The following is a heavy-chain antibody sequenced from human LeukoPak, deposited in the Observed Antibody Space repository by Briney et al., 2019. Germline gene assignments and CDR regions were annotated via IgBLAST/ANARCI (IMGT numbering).Heavy chain of an antibody. CDR1: GFTFNYAW. Sequence: PGGSLRLSCAVSGFTFNYAWMSWVRQAPGKGPEWLGRVKSKASGGTIDYAAPVKGRFTVSRDDSKNTVYLQLNSLQSEDTGVYYCAVEKGGCSDVTCYSFDLRGQGTLVTASP. CDR2: VKSKASGGTI. J-gene: IGHJ4*02. V-gene: IGHV3-15*01. CDR3: AVEKGGCSDVTCYSFDL. D-gene: IGHD2-15*01.